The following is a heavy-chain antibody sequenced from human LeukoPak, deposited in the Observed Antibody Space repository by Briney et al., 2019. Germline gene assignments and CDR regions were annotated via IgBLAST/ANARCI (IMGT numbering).Heavy chain of an antibody. D-gene: IGHD5-24*01. V-gene: IGHV4-34*01. Sequence: SETLSLTCAVHGGSFSGYYWSWIRQPPRKGLEWIGEINHSGSTNYNPSLKSRVTISVDTSKNQFSLKLSSVTAADTAVYYCARGRRGFRIFDYWGQGTPVTVSS. J-gene: IGHJ4*02. CDR1: GGSFSGYY. CDR3: ARGRRGFRIFDY. CDR2: INHSGST.